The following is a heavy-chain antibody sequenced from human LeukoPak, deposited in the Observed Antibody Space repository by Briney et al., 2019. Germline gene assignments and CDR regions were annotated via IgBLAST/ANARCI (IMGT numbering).Heavy chain of an antibody. V-gene: IGHV1-69*06. D-gene: IGHD5-24*01. CDR1: GGTFSSYA. Sequence: SVKVSCKASGGTFSSYAISWVRQAPGQGLEWMGGIIPIFGTANYAQKFRGRVTITADKSTSTAYMELSSLRSEDTAVYYCAQMATIGGYFDYWGQGTLVTVSS. J-gene: IGHJ4*02. CDR2: IIPIFGTA. CDR3: AQMATIGGYFDY.